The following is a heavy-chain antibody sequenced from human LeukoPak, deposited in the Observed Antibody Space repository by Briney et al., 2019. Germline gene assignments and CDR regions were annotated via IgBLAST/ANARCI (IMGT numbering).Heavy chain of an antibody. CDR3: AKDISGGYDFWSGYSIYYYGMDV. Sequence: GGSLRLSCAASGFTFDDYAMHWVRQAPGKGLEWVSGISWNSGSIGYAESVKGRFTISRDNAKNSLYLQMNSLRAEDTALYYCAKDISGGYDFWSGYSIYYYGMDVWGQGTTVTVSS. J-gene: IGHJ6*02. CDR2: ISWNSGSI. V-gene: IGHV3-9*01. D-gene: IGHD3-3*01. CDR1: GFTFDDYA.